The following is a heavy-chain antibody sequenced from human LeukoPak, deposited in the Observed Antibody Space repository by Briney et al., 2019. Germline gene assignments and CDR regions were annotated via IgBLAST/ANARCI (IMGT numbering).Heavy chain of an antibody. J-gene: IGHJ4*02. V-gene: IGHV3-30-3*01. CDR3: ARAPIGWVVITPPFGY. D-gene: IGHD3-22*01. CDR1: GFTFSSYA. CDR2: ISYDGSNK. Sequence: GGSLRLSCAASGFTFSSYAMHWVRQAPGKGLEWVAVISYDGSNKYYADYVKGRFTISRDNSKNTLYLQMNSLRAEDTAVYYCARAPIGWVVITPPFGYWGQGTLVTVSS.